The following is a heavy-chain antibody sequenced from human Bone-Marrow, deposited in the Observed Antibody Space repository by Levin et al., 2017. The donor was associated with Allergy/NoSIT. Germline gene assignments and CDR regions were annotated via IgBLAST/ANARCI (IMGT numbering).Heavy chain of an antibody. CDR1: GFTFRNYA. CDR3: AKEGYCNGRTCYSGWFDP. Sequence: GGSLRLSCAAAGFTFRNYAMSWVRQAPGKGLEWVSTFTKSDSSTYYADSVKGRFTISRDNSNNTLYLQMNSLRAEDTAVYYCAKEGYCNGRTCYSGWFDPWGQGTLVTVSS. V-gene: IGHV3-23*01. CDR2: FTKSDSST. J-gene: IGHJ5*02. D-gene: IGHD2-15*01.